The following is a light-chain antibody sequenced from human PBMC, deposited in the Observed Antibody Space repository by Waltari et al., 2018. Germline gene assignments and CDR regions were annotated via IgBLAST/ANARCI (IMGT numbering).Light chain of an antibody. CDR2: GDS. V-gene: IGLV3-21*02. Sequence: SYVLTQPPSVSVAPGQTATIACGENNIGSKSVHWYQQKPGQAPVLVVYGDSDRPSGSPERFSGSNSGTATLTISGVGGGDEADYYCQVWDSSDDHVVFGGGTKLTVL. J-gene: IGLJ2*01. CDR3: QVWDSSDDHVV. CDR1: NIGSKS.